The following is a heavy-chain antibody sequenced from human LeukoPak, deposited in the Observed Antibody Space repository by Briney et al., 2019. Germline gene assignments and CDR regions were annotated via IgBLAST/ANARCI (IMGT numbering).Heavy chain of an antibody. Sequence: GGSLRLSCAASGFTFSDNWMSWVRQAPGKGLEWVANIKGDGSEKYYVDSVKGRFTISRDNSKNTLYLQMGSLRAEDMAVYYCARGPGITGAFDIWGQGTMVTVSS. CDR2: IKGDGSEK. V-gene: IGHV3-7*01. CDR1: GFTFSDNW. J-gene: IGHJ3*02. CDR3: ARGPGITGAFDI.